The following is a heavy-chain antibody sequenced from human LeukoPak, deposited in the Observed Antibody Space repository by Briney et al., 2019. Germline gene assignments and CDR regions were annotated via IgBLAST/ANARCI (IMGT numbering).Heavy chain of an antibody. J-gene: IGHJ4*02. CDR3: ARERSSQGYFDF. CDR1: GYSFSTYW. Sequence: GESLKISCKGSGYSFSTYWIGWVRQMPGKGLQWMGIVYPDDSDTRYSPSFQGQVTISADKSISTAYLQWSSLKASDTAMYYCARERSSQGYFDFWGQGTLVTVSS. D-gene: IGHD6-6*01. V-gene: IGHV5-51*01. CDR2: VYPDDSDT.